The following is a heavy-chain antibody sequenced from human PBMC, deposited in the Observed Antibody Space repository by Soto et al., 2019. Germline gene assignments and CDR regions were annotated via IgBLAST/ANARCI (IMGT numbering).Heavy chain of an antibody. J-gene: IGHJ6*02. CDR2: IGTAGDT. CDR1: GFTFSSYD. D-gene: IGHD3-3*01. CDR3: ARDLADYDFWSGYSEYGMDV. V-gene: IGHV3-13*01. Sequence: VQLVESGGGLVQPGGSLRLSCAASGFTFSSYDMHWVRQATGKGLEWVSAIGTAGDTYYPGSVKGRFTISRENAKNSLYLQMNSLRAEDTAVYYCARDLADYDFWSGYSEYGMDVWGQGTTVTVSS.